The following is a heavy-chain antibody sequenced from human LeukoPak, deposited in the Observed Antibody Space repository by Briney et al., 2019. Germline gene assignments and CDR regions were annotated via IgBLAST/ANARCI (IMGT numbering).Heavy chain of an antibody. CDR2: IYWDDDK. J-gene: IGHJ5*02. V-gene: IGHV2-5*02. CDR3: AHSQLPSMANNWFDP. D-gene: IGHD2-2*01. Sequence: SGPTLVKPTQTLTLTCTFSGFSFSSRGVGVGWIRQPPGKALEWFALIYWDDDKRYSPSLESRLTITKDTSKNQVVLTMTNMDPVDTATYYCAHSQLPSMANNWFDPWGQGTLVTVSS. CDR1: GFSFSSRGVG.